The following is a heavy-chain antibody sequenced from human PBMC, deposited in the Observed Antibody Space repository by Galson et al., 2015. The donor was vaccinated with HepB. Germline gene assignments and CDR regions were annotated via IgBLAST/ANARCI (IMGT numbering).Heavy chain of an antibody. Sequence: SLRLSCADYGFTFSTYSMNWVRQAPGKGLEWVSSISSINNYIYHVDSVKGRFTISRDNAKNSLYLQMNSLRAEDTAVYYCARFPRSWPVDAFDIWGQGTILTVSS. CDR2: ISSINNYI. CDR3: ARFPRSWPVDAFDI. V-gene: IGHV3-21*01. J-gene: IGHJ3*02. CDR1: GFTFSTYS.